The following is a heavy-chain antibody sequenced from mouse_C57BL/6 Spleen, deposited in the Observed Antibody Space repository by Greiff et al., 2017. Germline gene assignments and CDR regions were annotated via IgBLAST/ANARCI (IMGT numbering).Heavy chain of an antibody. D-gene: IGHD2-3*01. V-gene: IGHV1-55*01. Sequence: VQLQQPGAELVKPGASVKMSCKASGYTFTSYWITWVKQRPGQGLEWIGDIYPGSGSTNYNEKFKSKATLTVDTASSTAYMQLSSLTSEDSAVYYCARWDGYYPYWYFDVWGTGTTVTVSS. CDR2: IYPGSGST. CDR1: GYTFTSYW. J-gene: IGHJ1*03. CDR3: ARWDGYYPYWYFDV.